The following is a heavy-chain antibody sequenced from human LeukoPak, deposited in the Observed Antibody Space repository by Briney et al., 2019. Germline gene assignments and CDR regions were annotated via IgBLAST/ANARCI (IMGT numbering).Heavy chain of an antibody. CDR3: ARGRSSGWYPVGY. J-gene: IGHJ4*02. Sequence: SETLSLTCTVSGGSISSYYWSWIRQPPGRGLEWIGYIYYSGSTNYNPSLKSRVTISVDTSKNQFSLKLSSVTAADTAVYYCARGRSSGWYPVGYWGQGTLVTVSS. V-gene: IGHV4-59*01. CDR1: GGSISSYY. D-gene: IGHD6-19*01. CDR2: IYYSGST.